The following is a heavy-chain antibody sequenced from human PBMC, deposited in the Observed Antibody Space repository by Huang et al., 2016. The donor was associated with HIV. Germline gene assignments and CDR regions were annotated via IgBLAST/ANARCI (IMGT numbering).Heavy chain of an antibody. D-gene: IGHD3-16*01. J-gene: IGHJ3*01. V-gene: IGHV4-39*01. CDR3: ARLPFDYVWGTQRQTALDELDV. CDR1: GGSVNSGYYY. CDR2: VFYGGNP. Sequence: QLQLQESGPGLVRPSETLSLTCSVSGGSVNSGYYYWGWIRQPPGKGLGWIASVFYGGNPFYHPSRKSLVSMSVDTSKKRFSLNLSSVTAADTAVYFCARLPFDYVWGTQRQTALDELDVWGQGTMVTVSS.